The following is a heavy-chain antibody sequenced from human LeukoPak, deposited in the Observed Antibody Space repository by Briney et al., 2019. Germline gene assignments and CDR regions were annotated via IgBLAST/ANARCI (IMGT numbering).Heavy chain of an antibody. V-gene: IGHV3-21*01. Sequence: GGSLRLSCAASGFIFSDYWMHWVRQGPGKGLEWVSSISSSSSYIYYADSAKGRFTISRDNAKNSLYLQMNSLRAEDTAVYYCARDLHSSAGYWGQGTLVTVSS. CDR1: GFIFSDYW. J-gene: IGHJ4*02. D-gene: IGHD6-25*01. CDR3: ARDLHSSAGY. CDR2: ISSSSSYI.